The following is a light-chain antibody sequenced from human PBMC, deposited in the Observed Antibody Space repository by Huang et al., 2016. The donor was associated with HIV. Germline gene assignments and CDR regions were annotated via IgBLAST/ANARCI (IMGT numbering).Light chain of an antibody. CDR2: AAS. Sequence: GDRVTITCRASQGISKSLAWYQQKPGKAPKLLLYAASRLESGVPSRFSGSGSGTDYALTITSLQPEDFAPYYCQQYYGTPYTFGQGTKLEIK. J-gene: IGKJ2*01. V-gene: IGKV1-NL1*01. CDR1: QGISKS. CDR3: QQYYGTPYT.